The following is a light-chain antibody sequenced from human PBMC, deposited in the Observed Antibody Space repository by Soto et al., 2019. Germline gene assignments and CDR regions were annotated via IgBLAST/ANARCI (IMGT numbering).Light chain of an antibody. CDR2: AAS. CDR1: QSISTH. J-gene: IGKJ1*01. Sequence: DIQMTQSPSSLSASVGDRVSITCRAIQSISTHLSWYQQKPGKAPKLLIYAASSLQSWVPSRFTGSGSGTDFTLTISSLQPEDFATYYCQQSYTSWWTFGQGTKVDIK. CDR3: QQSYTSWWT. V-gene: IGKV1-39*01.